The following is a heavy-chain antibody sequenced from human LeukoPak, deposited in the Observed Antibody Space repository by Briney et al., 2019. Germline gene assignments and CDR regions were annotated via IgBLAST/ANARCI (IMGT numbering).Heavy chain of an antibody. Sequence: GGSLRLSCAASGXTFSSYWVHWVLQAPGKGLVWVSRISSDGSNTRYADSVKGRFTISRDNAKNTLYLQMNSLRAEDTAVYYCARDLWGLVDYWGQGTLVTVSS. CDR2: ISSDGSNT. J-gene: IGHJ4*02. V-gene: IGHV3-74*01. CDR3: ARDLWGLVDY. CDR1: GXTFSSYW. D-gene: IGHD7-27*01.